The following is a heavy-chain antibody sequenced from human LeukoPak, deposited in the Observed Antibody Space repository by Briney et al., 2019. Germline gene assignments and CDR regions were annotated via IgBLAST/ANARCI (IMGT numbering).Heavy chain of an antibody. D-gene: IGHD2-15*01. CDR2: IIPIFGTA. J-gene: IGHJ5*02. CDR3: AGIGYCSGGSCYGGQVRFDP. CDR1: GCTFSSYA. V-gene: IGHV1-69*05. Sequence: ASVKVSCEASGCTFSSYAISWVRQAPGQGLEWMGGIIPIFGTANYAQKFQGRVTITTDESTSTAYMELSSLRSEDTAVYYCAGIGYCSGGSCYGGQVRFDPWGQGTLVTVSS.